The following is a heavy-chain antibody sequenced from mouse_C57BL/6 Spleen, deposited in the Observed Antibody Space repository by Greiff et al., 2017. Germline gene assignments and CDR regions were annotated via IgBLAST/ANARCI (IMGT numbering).Heavy chain of an antibody. CDR3: ARVYYGSSYVYFYV. CDR2: IWTGGGT. V-gene: IGHV2-9-1*01. J-gene: IGHJ1*03. Sequence: VKLMESGPGLVAPSQSLSITCTVSGFSLTSYAISWVRQPPGKGLEWLGVIWTGGGTNYNSALKSRLSISKDKSKSQVFLKMNSRQTDNTARYYCARVYYGSSYVYFYVWGTGTTVTVSS. CDR1: GFSLTSYA. D-gene: IGHD1-1*01.